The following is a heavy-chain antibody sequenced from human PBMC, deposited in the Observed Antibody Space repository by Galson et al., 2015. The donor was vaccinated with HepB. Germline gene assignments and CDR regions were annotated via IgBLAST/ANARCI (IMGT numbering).Heavy chain of an antibody. CDR1: GFTFSDHY. CDR3: ARVIVGARAFDI. V-gene: IGHV3-72*01. CDR2: SRNKANSYTT. Sequence: SLRLSCAASGFTFSDHYMDWVRQAPGKGLEWVGRSRNKANSYTTEYAASVKGRFTISRDDSKNSLYLQMNSLKTEDTAVYYCARVIVGARAFDIWGQGTMVTVSS. D-gene: IGHD1-26*01. J-gene: IGHJ3*02.